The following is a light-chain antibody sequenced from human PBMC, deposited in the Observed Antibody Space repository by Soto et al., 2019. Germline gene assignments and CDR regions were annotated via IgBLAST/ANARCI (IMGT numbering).Light chain of an antibody. J-gene: IGKJ1*01. CDR1: QSVTSSF. Sequence: EKVMTQSPATLSVSPVEIATLSCMSSQSVTSSFLAWYQQKPGQAPRRLIFGASFRATGIPDRFSGSGSGTDFTLTISRLEPEDFAVYYCQQYGSSPTTCGQGTKVDIK. CDR3: QQYGSSPTT. V-gene: IGKV3-20*01. CDR2: GAS.